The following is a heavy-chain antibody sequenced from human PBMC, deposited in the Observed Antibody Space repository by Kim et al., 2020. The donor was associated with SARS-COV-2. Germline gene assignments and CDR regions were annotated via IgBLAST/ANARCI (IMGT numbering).Heavy chain of an antibody. CDR2: IIPIFGTA. J-gene: IGHJ6*02. CDR3: ARDLAPGDYYYGMDV. CDR1: GGTFSSYA. Sequence: SVKVSCKASGGTFSSYAISWVRQAPGQGLEWMGGIIPIFGTANYAQKFQGRVTITADESTSTAYMELSSLRSEDTAVYYCARDLAPGDYYYGMDVWGQGATVTVSS. V-gene: IGHV1-69*13.